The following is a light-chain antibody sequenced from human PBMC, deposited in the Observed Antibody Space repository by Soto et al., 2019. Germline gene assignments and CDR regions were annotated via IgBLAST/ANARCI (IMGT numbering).Light chain of an antibody. V-gene: IGKV1-33*01. CDR2: DVS. J-gene: IGKJ2*01. CDR3: QQYDNLPYT. CDR1: HDITRY. Sequence: DIQMTQSPPSLSAPVGDRVTITCQASHDITRYLNWYQRKPGKAPKLLIYDVSNLETGVPSRFSGSGSGTEFTFTISSLQPEDIATYYCQQYDNLPYTFGQGTRLESK.